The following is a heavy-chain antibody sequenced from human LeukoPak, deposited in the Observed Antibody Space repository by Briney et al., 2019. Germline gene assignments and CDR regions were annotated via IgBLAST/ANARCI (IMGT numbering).Heavy chain of an antibody. D-gene: IGHD2-2*01. CDR3: ARGAVPAAINFDY. J-gene: IGHJ4*02. CDR1: GGSISSGDYY. V-gene: IGHV4-30-4*08. Sequence: SQTLSLTCTVSGGSISSGDYYWSWIRQPPGKGLEWIGYIYYSGSTYYNPSLKSRVTISVDTSKNQFSLKLSSVTAADTAVYYCARGAVPAAINFDYWGQGTLVTVSS. CDR2: IYYSGST.